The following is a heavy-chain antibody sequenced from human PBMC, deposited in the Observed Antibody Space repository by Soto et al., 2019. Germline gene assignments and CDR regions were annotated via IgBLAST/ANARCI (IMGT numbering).Heavy chain of an antibody. CDR2: IYYSGST. CDR3: ASLHYVWGSYRPYFDY. Sequence: SETLSLTCTVSGGSISSGDYYWSWIRQPPGKGLEWIGYIYYSGSTYYNPSLKSRVTISVDTSKNQFSLKLSSVTAADTAVYYCASLHYVWGSYRPYFDYWGQGTLVTVSS. CDR1: GGSISSGDYY. D-gene: IGHD3-16*02. V-gene: IGHV4-30-4*01. J-gene: IGHJ4*02.